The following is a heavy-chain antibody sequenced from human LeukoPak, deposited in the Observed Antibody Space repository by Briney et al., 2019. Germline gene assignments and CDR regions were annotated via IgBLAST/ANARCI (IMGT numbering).Heavy chain of an antibody. J-gene: IGHJ4*02. CDR2: ISYDGGIQ. CDR1: GFTFSSYA. V-gene: IGHV3-30-3*01. D-gene: IGHD2-8*02. CDR3: ARAYCTGGTCFKDY. Sequence: GGSLRLSCAASGFTFSSYAMHWVSQAPGKGLEWLAYISYDGGIQYYADSVKGRFSISRDNSKNTLYLQLNSLRTEDTALYYCARAYCTGGTCFKDYWGQGTLVTVSS.